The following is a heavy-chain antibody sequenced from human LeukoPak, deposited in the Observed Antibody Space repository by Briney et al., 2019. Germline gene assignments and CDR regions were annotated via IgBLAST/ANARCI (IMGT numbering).Heavy chain of an antibody. CDR3: ARVDGYYYYYMDV. Sequence: GGSLRLSCAASGFTVSSNYMSWVRQAPGKGLAWVSVIYSGGSTDYADSVKGRFTISRDNSKNTLYLQMNSLRAEDTAVYYCARVDGYYYYYMDVWGKGTTVTVSS. D-gene: IGHD5-24*01. CDR1: GFTVSSNY. J-gene: IGHJ6*03. V-gene: IGHV3-53*01. CDR2: IYSGGST.